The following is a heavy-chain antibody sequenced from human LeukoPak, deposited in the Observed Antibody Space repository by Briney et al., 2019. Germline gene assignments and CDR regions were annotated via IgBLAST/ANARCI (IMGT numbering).Heavy chain of an antibody. CDR3: ARDGAYYDILTGAPMFDY. J-gene: IGHJ4*02. D-gene: IGHD3-9*01. Sequence: GGSLRLSCAASGFTFSSYSMNWVRQAPGKGLEWVSSISSSSSYIYYADSVKGRFTISRDNAKNSLYLQMNSLRAEDTAVYYCARDGAYYDILTGAPMFDYWGQGTLVTVSP. V-gene: IGHV3-21*01. CDR2: ISSSSSYI. CDR1: GFTFSSYS.